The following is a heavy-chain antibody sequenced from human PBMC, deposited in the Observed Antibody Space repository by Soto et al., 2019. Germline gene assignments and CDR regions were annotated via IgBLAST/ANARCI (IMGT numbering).Heavy chain of an antibody. CDR1: GFTFSSYS. CDR2: ISSSSSYI. J-gene: IGHJ4*02. Sequence: AGGSLRLSCAASGFTFSSYSMNWVHQAPGKGLEWVSSISSSSSYIYYADSVKGRFTISRDNAKNSLYLQMNSLRAEDTAVYYCARDPNPDSSGYYHYYFDYWGQGTLVTVSS. CDR3: ARDPNPDSSGYYHYYFDY. V-gene: IGHV3-21*01. D-gene: IGHD3-22*01.